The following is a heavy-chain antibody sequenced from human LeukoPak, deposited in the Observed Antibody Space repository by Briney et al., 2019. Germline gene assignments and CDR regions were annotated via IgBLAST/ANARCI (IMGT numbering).Heavy chain of an antibody. V-gene: IGHV1-46*01. D-gene: IGHD4-23*01. Sequence: ASVKVSCKASGYTLTSYFIHWVRQAPGQGLEWMGIINPSGGSTNYAQKFQGRVTMTRDTSTSTVYMELSSLRSEDTAVYYCATAKFGGNSYFDYWGQGTLVTVSS. CDR1: GYTLTSYF. J-gene: IGHJ4*02. CDR3: ATAKFGGNSYFDY. CDR2: INPSGGST.